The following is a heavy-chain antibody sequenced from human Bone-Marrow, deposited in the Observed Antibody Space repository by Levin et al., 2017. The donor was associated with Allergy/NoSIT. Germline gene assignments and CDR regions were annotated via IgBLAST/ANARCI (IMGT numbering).Heavy chain of an antibody. CDR3: ARESVYYGSGSWIDC. V-gene: IGHV4-31*02. J-gene: IGHJ4*02. Sequence: MASETLSLTCTVSGESVSSSGFYWTWIRQYPGTGLEWIGHIYYPGNTSYNPSLKSRVSISEDRSKNQFSLKLDSVTAADTAVYYCARESVYYGSGSWIDCWGQGTLVTVSS. CDR1: GESVSSSGFY. CDR2: IYYPGNT. D-gene: IGHD3-10*01.